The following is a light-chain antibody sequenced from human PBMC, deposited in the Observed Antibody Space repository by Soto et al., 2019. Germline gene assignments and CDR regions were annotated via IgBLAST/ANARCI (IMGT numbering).Light chain of an antibody. Sequence: IQLTQSPSSLSASVGDRVTITCRASQGISSYLAWYQQKPGKAPKLLIYAASTLQSGVPSRFSGSGSGTDFTLTITRLEPEDSAVYFCQQYTGPPTTFGQGTRLEIK. CDR2: AAS. CDR3: QQYTGPPTT. J-gene: IGKJ5*01. V-gene: IGKV1-9*01. CDR1: QGISSY.